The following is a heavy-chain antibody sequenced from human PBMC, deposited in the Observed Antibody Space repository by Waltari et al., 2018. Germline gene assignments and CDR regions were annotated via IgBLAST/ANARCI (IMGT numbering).Heavy chain of an antibody. CDR2: IYHSGST. D-gene: IGHD3-22*01. CDR3: AREGRGGYYSFDY. Sequence: QVQLQESGPGLVKPSETLSLTCAVSGYSISSGYYWGWIRPPPGKGLEWIGSIYHSGSTYDNPSHKSRVTISGDTSKNQFSRKLSSGTAADTAVYYCAREGRGGYYSFDYWGQGTLVTVSS. V-gene: IGHV4-38-2*02. J-gene: IGHJ4*02. CDR1: GYSISSGYY.